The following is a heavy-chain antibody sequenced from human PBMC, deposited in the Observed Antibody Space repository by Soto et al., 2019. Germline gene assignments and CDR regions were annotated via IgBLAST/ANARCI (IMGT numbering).Heavy chain of an antibody. J-gene: IGHJ6*02. CDR1: GFTFSDYY. D-gene: IGHD3-16*02. Sequence: QVRLVESGGGLVKPGGSLRLSCAASGFTFSDYYMSWVRQAPGQGLEYVSYISGPRSSDVYKTYADSAKGRFTISRDNAKNSLYLQMNSLRDYDTATYDCVRGSIVRALDVWGQGTRVTVSS. CDR3: VRGSIVRALDV. V-gene: IGHV3-11*06. CDR2: ISGPRSSDVYK.